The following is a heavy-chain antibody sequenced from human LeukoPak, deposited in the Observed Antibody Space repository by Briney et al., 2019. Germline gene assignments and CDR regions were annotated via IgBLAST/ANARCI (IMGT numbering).Heavy chain of an antibody. CDR1: GYTFNSYG. CDR2: INPYNGNT. J-gene: IGHJ5*02. D-gene: IGHD2-2*02. CDR3: ARRGLTNEDTYCNSTGCYIASGDWFDP. V-gene: IGHV1-18*01. Sequence: SVNVSCKTSGYTFNSYGISWVRQAPGQGLAWMGWINPYNGNTNYAQNLQGRVTMTTDTSTSTAYMELRSLRSDDTAVYYCARRGLTNEDTYCNSTGCYIASGDWFDPWGQGTLVTVSS.